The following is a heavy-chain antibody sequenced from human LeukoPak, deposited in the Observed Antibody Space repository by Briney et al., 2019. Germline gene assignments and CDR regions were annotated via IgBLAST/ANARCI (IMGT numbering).Heavy chain of an antibody. CDR1: GFSFSGST. Sequence: PGGSLRLSCATSGFSFSGSTMHWVRQAPGKGLEWLGHIRSKRDNYATVYAASVEGRFTISRDDSKSTAYLQMNSLRAEDTAVYYCAKDRVVYDSSGYFDYWGQGTLVTVSS. D-gene: IGHD3-22*01. CDR2: IRSKRDNYAT. V-gene: IGHV3-73*01. CDR3: AKDRVVYDSSGYFDY. J-gene: IGHJ4*02.